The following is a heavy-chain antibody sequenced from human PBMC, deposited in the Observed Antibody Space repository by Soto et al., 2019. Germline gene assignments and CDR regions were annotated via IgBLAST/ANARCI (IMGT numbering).Heavy chain of an antibody. V-gene: IGHV3-48*02. J-gene: IGHJ6*02. CDR3: STLTGTNPEGYYYYYGMDV. CDR1: GFTFSSYS. Sequence: EVQLVESGGGLVQPGGSLRLSCAASGFTFSSYSMNWVRQAPGKGLEWVSYISSSSSTIYYADSVKGRFTISRDNAKNSLSLQMNSLRDEDTAVYYCSTLTGTNPEGYYYYYGMDVWGQGTTVTVSS. CDR2: ISSSSSTI. D-gene: IGHD1-20*01.